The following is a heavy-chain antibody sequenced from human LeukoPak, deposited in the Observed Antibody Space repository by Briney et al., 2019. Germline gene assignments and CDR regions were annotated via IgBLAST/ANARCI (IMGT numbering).Heavy chain of an antibody. D-gene: IGHD6-19*01. J-gene: IGHJ4*02. Sequence: GRSLRLSCAASGFTFGDYAMYWVRQAPGKGLEWVSGISWNSGSIGYADSVKGRFTISRDNAKNSLYLQMNSLRAEDMALYYCAKDITAGAVASAAFDYWGQGTLVTVSS. CDR2: ISWNSGSI. CDR1: GFTFGDYA. CDR3: AKDITAGAVASAAFDY. V-gene: IGHV3-9*03.